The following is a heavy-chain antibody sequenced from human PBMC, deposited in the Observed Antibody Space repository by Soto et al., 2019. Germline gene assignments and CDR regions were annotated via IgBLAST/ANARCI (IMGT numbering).Heavy chain of an antibody. CDR3: AKAPYYYDSSGYYPGLDFDY. V-gene: IGHV3-30*18. CDR1: GFTFSSYG. J-gene: IGHJ4*02. Sequence: GGSLRLSCAASGFTFSSYGMHWVRQAPGKGLEWVAVISYDGSNKYYADSVKGRFTISRDNSKNTLYLQMNSLRAEDTAVYYCAKAPYYYDSSGYYPGLDFDYWGQGTLVTVSS. CDR2: ISYDGSNK. D-gene: IGHD3-22*01.